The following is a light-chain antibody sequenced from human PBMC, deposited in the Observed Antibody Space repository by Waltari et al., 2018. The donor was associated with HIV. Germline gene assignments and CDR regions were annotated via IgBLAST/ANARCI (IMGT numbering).Light chain of an antibody. CDR1: QSVLYSSNNRNY. CDR2: WAS. J-gene: IGKJ1*01. V-gene: IGKV4-1*01. Sequence: DIVMTQSPDSLAVSLGERATINCKSSQSVLYSSNNRNYLAWYQQKAGQPPKLLIDWASTRESGVPDRFSGSGFGTDFTLTISSLQAEDVAVYYCQQYFSSPKTFGPGTKVEIK. CDR3: QQYFSSPKT.